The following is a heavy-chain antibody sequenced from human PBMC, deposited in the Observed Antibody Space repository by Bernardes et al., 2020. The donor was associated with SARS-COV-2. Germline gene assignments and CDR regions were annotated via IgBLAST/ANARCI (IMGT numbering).Heavy chain of an antibody. Sequence: ASVKVSCKASGYTFTSYDINWVRQATGQGLEWMGWMNPNSGNTGYAQKFQGRVTMTRNTSISTAYMELSSLRSEDTAVYYCAREYYDILTGRLAFDPWGQGTLVTVSS. CDR3: AREYYDILTGRLAFDP. D-gene: IGHD3-9*01. V-gene: IGHV1-8*01. CDR2: MNPNSGNT. CDR1: GYTFTSYD. J-gene: IGHJ5*02.